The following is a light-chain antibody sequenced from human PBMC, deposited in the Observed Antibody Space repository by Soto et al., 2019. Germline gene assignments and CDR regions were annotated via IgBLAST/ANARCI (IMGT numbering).Light chain of an antibody. CDR1: GSNIGAGYD. V-gene: IGLV1-40*01. CDR3: QSYDSSLSGYV. Sequence: QSVLTQPPSMSGAPGQRVAISCTGSGSNIGAGYDVHWYQQLPGTAPKLLIFANINRPSGVPDRFSGSKSGTSASLAITGLRAEDEADYYCQSYDSSLSGYVFGTGTKVTVL. J-gene: IGLJ1*01. CDR2: ANI.